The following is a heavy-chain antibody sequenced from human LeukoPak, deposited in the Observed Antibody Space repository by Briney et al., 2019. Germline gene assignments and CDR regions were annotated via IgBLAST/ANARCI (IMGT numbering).Heavy chain of an antibody. Sequence: ASVKVSCKASGYTFTSYAMNWVRQAPGQGLEWVGWINTNTGNPTYAQGFTGRFVFSLDTSVSTAYLQISSLKAEDTAVYYCARGPYCSSTSCYVDYFDYWGQGTLVTVSS. CDR1: GYTFTSYA. J-gene: IGHJ4*02. CDR3: ARGPYCSSTSCYVDYFDY. D-gene: IGHD2-2*01. CDR2: INTNTGNP. V-gene: IGHV7-4-1*02.